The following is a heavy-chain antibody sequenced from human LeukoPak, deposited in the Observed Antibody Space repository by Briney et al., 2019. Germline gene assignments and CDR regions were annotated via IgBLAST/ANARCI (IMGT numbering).Heavy chain of an antibody. CDR3: TQMVRTNYYYYYMDV. CDR1: GFTFGDYA. Sequence: GGSLRLSCTASGFTFGDYAMSWVRQAPGKGLGWVGFIRSKAYGGTTEYAASVKGRFTISRDDSKSIAYLQMNSLKTEDTAVYYCTQMVRTNYYYYYMDVWGKGTTVTVSS. J-gene: IGHJ6*03. D-gene: IGHD3-10*01. V-gene: IGHV3-49*04. CDR2: IRSKAYGGTT.